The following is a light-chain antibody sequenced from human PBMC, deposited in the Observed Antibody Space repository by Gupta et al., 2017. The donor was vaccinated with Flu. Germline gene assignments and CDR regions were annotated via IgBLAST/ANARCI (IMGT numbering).Light chain of an antibody. CDR1: QSITGY. Sequence: DIQMTQSPSYLSASVGDRVTITCRATQSITGYLNWYQQKPGKAPKLLIYAASRLESGVPPRFSGSGSGADFTLTISSLVPEDFASYFCQQRYGLPWTFGQGTKVEIK. V-gene: IGKV1-39*01. CDR3: QQRYGLPWT. J-gene: IGKJ1*01. CDR2: AAS.